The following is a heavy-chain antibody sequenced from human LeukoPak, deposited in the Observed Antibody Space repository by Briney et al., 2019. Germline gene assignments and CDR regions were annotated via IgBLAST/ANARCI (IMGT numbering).Heavy chain of an antibody. CDR3: ARDFRTGGVTYYFDY. Sequence: SETLSLTCTVSGGSISCYYWSWIRQPAGKGLEWIGRIYSSGSANYNPSLKSRVTMSVDTSKSQFSLKLTSVTAADTAVYYCARDFRTGGVTYYFDYWGQGTLVTVSS. CDR2: IYSSGSA. D-gene: IGHD3-16*01. J-gene: IGHJ4*02. CDR1: GGSISCYY. V-gene: IGHV4-4*07.